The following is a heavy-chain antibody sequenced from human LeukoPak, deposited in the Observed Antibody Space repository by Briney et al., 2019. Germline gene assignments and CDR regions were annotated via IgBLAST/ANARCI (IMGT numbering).Heavy chain of an antibody. D-gene: IGHD6-19*01. V-gene: IGHV3-23*01. Sequence: GGSLRLSCAASGFTFSSYAMSWVRQAPGEGLEWVSAISGSGGSTYYADSVKGRFTISRDNSKNTLYLQMNSLRAEDTAVYYCARARRQWLDPFDYWGQGTLVTVSS. CDR1: GFTFSSYA. J-gene: IGHJ4*02. CDR3: ARARRQWLDPFDY. CDR2: ISGSGGST.